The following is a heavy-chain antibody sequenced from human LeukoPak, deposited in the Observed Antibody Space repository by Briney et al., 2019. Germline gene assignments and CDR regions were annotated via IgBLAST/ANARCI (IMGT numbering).Heavy chain of an antibody. D-gene: IGHD3-10*01. CDR2: IYHSGIT. J-gene: IGHJ6*02. Sequence: PSQTLSLTCAVSGGSIGSGGFSWSWIRLPPGKGLECIGYIYHSGITYYNPSLKSRVTISIDRSKNQFFLTLSSVTAADTAVYYCARGSGFYYGSGSPPTAVDVWGQGTTVTVSS. CDR1: GGSIGSGGFS. CDR3: ARGSGFYYGSGSPPTAVDV. V-gene: IGHV4-30-2*01.